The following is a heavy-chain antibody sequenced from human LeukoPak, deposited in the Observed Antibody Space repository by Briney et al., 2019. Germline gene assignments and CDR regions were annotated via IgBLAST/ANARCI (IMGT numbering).Heavy chain of an antibody. V-gene: IGHV3-9*03. J-gene: IGHJ3*02. CDR2: INWNSGNI. CDR3: AASTAITGDGFDI. D-gene: IGHD5-24*01. CDR1: GFKFDDYA. Sequence: PGRSLRLSCAASGFKFDDYAMHWVRQVPGKGLEWVSGINWNSGNIGYADSVKGRFTISRDNAKNSLYLQMNSLRAEDLALYYCAASTAITGDGFDIWGQGTMVTVS.